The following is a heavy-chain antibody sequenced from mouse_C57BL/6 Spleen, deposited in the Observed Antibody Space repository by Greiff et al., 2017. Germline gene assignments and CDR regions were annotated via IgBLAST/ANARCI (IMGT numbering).Heavy chain of an antibody. CDR2: ISYDGGN. CDR1: GYSITSGYY. J-gene: IGHJ3*01. CDR3: AREEPSSWFAY. Sequence: EVQRVESGPGLVKPSQSLSLTCSVTGYSITSGYYWNWIRQFPGNKLEWMGYISYDGGNNYNPSLKNRISITRDTSKNQFFLKLNSVTTEDTATYYCAREEPSSWFAYWGQGTLVTVSA. V-gene: IGHV3-6*01.